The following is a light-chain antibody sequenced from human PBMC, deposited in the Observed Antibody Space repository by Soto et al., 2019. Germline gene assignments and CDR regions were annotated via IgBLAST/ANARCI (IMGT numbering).Light chain of an antibody. J-gene: IGKJ1*01. Sequence: EIVLTQSPGTLSLSPGERATLSCRASQSVSSSYLAWYQQKPGQAPRLLIYGASSRATGIPDRFSGSGSGTDFTLTISRLEPEDFAVYYCQQYGSSLLSFGQGTEVDIK. CDR1: QSVSSSY. CDR3: QQYGSSLLS. V-gene: IGKV3-20*01. CDR2: GAS.